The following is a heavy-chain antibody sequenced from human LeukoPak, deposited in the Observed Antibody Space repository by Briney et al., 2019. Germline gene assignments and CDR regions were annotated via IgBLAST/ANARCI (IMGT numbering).Heavy chain of an antibody. Sequence: PSQTLSLTCTVSGASISSGRYHWTWIRQPAGKGLEWIGRSYATGNANYNPSLKSRVTISIDRSNNQFSLKLTSVTAADTAVYYCARQNYGSAPLRYWGQGTLVTVSS. CDR2: SYATGNA. V-gene: IGHV4-61*02. CDR3: ARQNYGSAPLRY. CDR1: GASISSGRYH. J-gene: IGHJ4*02. D-gene: IGHD3-10*01.